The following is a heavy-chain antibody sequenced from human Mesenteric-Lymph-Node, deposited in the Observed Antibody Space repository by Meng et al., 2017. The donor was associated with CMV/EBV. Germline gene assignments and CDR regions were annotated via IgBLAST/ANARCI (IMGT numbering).Heavy chain of an antibody. D-gene: IGHD2-2*01. Sequence: SVKVSCKASGGTFSSYTINWVRQAPGQGLEWMGRIIPILGIPNYAQKFQDRVTITADKSTSTSYMELSSLRSEDTAVYYCARDIKGLAVPVAIWYFDYWGQGTLVTVSS. V-gene: IGHV1-69*04. CDR3: ARDIKGLAVPVAIWYFDY. J-gene: IGHJ4*02. CDR1: GGTFSSYT. CDR2: IIPILGIP.